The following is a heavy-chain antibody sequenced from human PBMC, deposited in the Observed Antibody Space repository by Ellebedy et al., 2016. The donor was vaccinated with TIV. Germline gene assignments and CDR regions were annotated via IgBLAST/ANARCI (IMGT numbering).Heavy chain of an antibody. Sequence: AASVKVSCKASGYPFTSHPMHWVRQPPGQSLEWMGWIIVSDGSTEYSQKFQGRVTINRDTSASTAYMELTRLISEDTAVYFCASRGPGYNYDYWGQGTLVTVSS. CDR3: ASRGPGYNYDY. CDR1: GYPFTSHP. CDR2: IIVSDGST. D-gene: IGHD3-9*01. J-gene: IGHJ4*02. V-gene: IGHV1-3*01.